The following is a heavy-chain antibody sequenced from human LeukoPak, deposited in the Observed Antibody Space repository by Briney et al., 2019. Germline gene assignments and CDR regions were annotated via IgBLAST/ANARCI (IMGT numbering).Heavy chain of an antibody. J-gene: IGHJ4*02. CDR3: AKGHLEYYYDRCGYYYPFDI. Sequence: PGGSLRLSCAASGFTFSSYAMSWVRQAPGKGLEWVSAISGSGGSTYYADSVKGRFTISRDNSKNTLYLQMNSLRAEDTAVYYCAKGHLEYYYDRCGYYYPFDIWGQGTLVTVSS. V-gene: IGHV3-23*01. CDR1: GFTFSSYA. CDR2: ISGSGGST. D-gene: IGHD3-22*01.